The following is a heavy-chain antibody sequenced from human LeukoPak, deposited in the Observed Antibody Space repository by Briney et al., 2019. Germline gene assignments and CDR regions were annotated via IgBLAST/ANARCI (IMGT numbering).Heavy chain of an antibody. CDR1: GFTFSSYG. CDR3: ARDLGYSSSWTGFNY. CDR2: ISGSGGST. D-gene: IGHD6-13*01. Sequence: GGSLRLSCAASGFTFSSYGMSWVRQAPGKGLEWVSAISGSGGSTYYADSVKGRFTISRDNSKNTLYLQMNSLRAEDTAVYYCARDLGYSSSWTGFNYWGQGTLVTVSS. J-gene: IGHJ4*02. V-gene: IGHV3-23*01.